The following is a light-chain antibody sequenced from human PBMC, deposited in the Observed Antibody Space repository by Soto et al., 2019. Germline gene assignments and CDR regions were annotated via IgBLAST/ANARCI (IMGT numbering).Light chain of an antibody. J-gene: IGLJ3*02. CDR1: SGHSSYA. V-gene: IGLV4-69*01. CDR2: LNSDGSH. CDR3: QTWGTGIRV. Sequence: QPVLTQSPSASASLGASVKLTCTLSSGHSSYAIAWHQQQQGKGPRCLMKLNSDGSHSKGDGIADRFSASSSGAERYLTISSLQSEEEADYYCQTWGTGIRVFGGGTKLTVL.